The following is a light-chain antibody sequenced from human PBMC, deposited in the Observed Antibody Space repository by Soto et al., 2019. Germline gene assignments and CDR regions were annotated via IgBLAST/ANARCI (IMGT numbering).Light chain of an antibody. CDR3: AVWDDSLNGLV. J-gene: IGLJ3*02. V-gene: IGLV1-44*01. CDR1: SSNVGGNI. CDR2: RNN. Sequence: QSAVTQPPSASATPGQRVTISCSGSSSNVGGNIVSWYQQLPGTAPKLLIYRNNQRPSGLPDRFSGSKSGTSAFLAISGLQSEDEADYYCAVWDDSLNGLVFGGGTKVTVL.